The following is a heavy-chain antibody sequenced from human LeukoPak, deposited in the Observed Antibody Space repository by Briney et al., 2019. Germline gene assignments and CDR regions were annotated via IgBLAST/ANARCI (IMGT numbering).Heavy chain of an antibody. V-gene: IGHV3-11*04. D-gene: IGHD2-2*01. J-gene: IGHJ4*02. CDR1: GFTVSHNY. CDR3: ARDSRSHCGTAACYGPYFDY. CDR2: IRDSGTTI. Sequence: PGGSLRLSCTASGFTVSHNYMHWVRQAPGKGLEWVSYIRDSGTTIYYADSVKGRFTISRDNAKNSLYLQMNSLTAEDTAVYFCARDSRSHCGTAACYGPYFDYWGQGILVTVSS.